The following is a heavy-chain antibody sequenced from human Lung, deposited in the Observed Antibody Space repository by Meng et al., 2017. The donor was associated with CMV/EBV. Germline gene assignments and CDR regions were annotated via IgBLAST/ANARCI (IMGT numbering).Heavy chain of an antibody. CDR3: TRHRYFFDA. V-gene: IGHV3-21*04. J-gene: IGHJ6*04. D-gene: IGHD3-9*01. CDR1: GFTFNSYS. CDR2: ITTDSRYI. Sequence: GESLKISCAASGFTFNSYSMNWVRQAPGKGLEWISSITTDSRYIYYAASVKGRFTISRENTSDSLYLQMNGLGADDTAVYFCTRHRYFFDAWGKGTPVTVSS.